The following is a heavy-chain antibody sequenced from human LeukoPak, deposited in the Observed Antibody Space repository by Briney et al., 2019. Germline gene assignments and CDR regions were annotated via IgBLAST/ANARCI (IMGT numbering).Heavy chain of an antibody. V-gene: IGHV4-4*02. J-gene: IGHJ3*02. D-gene: IGHD4-17*01. CDR3: ARVLPSTVTTGAEAFDI. CDR1: GGSISSSNW. Sequence: PSGTLSLTCAVSGGSISSSNWWSWVRQPPGKGLEWIGEIYHSGSTNYNPSLKSRVTVSVDKSKNQFSLKLSSVTAADTAVYYCARVLPSTVTTGAEAFDIWGQGTMVTVSS. CDR2: IYHSGST.